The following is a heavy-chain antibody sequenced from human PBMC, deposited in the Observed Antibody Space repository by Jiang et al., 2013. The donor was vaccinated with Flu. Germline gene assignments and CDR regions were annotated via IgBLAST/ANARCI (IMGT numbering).Heavy chain of an antibody. D-gene: IGHD1-26*01. V-gene: IGHV5-51*01. CDR1: GYSLTSYW. CDR2: IYPGDSDT. CDR3: ARRGGLTYYGMDV. Sequence: SGYSLTSYWIGWVRQMPGKGLEWMGIIYPGDSDTRYSPSFQGQVTISADKSISTAYLQWSSLKASDTAMYYCARRGGLTYYGMDVWGQGTTVTVSS. J-gene: IGHJ6*02.